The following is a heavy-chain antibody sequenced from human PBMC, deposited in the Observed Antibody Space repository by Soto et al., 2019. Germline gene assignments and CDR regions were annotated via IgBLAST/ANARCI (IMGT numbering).Heavy chain of an antibody. Sequence: AGGSLRLSCAASGFTFSSYSMNWVRQAPGKGLEWVSYISSSSSTIYYADSVKGRFTISRDNAKNSLYLQMNSLRAEDTAVYYCAREPKLGYCSGGSCYSGLNAFDIWGQGTMVTVSS. D-gene: IGHD2-15*01. CDR3: AREPKLGYCSGGSCYSGLNAFDI. V-gene: IGHV3-48*01. J-gene: IGHJ3*02. CDR1: GFTFSSYS. CDR2: ISSSSSTI.